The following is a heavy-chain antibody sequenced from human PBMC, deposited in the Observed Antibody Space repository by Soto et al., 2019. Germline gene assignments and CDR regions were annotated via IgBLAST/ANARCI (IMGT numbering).Heavy chain of an antibody. CDR3: AKSGSGWYNFDY. Sequence: GGSLRLSCAASGFTFSSYAMHWVRQAPGKGLEWVAVISYDGSDKYYADPVKGRFTISRDNSKNTLYLQMNSLRAEDTAVYYCAKSGSGWYNFDYWGQGTLVTVSS. CDR2: ISYDGSDK. J-gene: IGHJ4*02. V-gene: IGHV3-30-3*02. CDR1: GFTFSSYA. D-gene: IGHD6-19*01.